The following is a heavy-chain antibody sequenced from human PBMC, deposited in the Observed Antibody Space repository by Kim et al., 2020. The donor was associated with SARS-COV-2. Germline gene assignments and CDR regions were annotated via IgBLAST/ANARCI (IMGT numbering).Heavy chain of an antibody. CDR2: IYYSGST. CDR1: SGSISSSSHY. D-gene: IGHD2-8*01. J-gene: IGHJ6*02. Sequence: SETLSLTCTVSSGSISSSSHYWGWIRQPPGKGLEWIGSIYYSGSTYYNPSLKSRVTISVDTSKNQFSLKLSSVTAADTALYRWARGRYCTNAGCRTGAMDVWGQGTTVTVSS. V-gene: IGHV4-39*01. CDR3: ARGRYCTNAGCRTGAMDV.